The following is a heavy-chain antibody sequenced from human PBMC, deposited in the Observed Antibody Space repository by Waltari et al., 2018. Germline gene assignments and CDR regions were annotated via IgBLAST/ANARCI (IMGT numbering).Heavy chain of an antibody. Sequence: EVQMVESGGGSMKPGDSLRPSCVASGFRFTPAWLTWVRQAPGKGLEWVGRITSKSDGATTDYAAPVKGRFSISREDSQNMVFLQMNSLRTEDTAVYFCTTLDAPWGGWGHGTLVTVSS. CDR2: ITSKSDGATT. D-gene: IGHD7-27*01. CDR3: TTLDAPWGG. V-gene: IGHV3-15*01. CDR1: GFRFTPAW. J-gene: IGHJ4*01.